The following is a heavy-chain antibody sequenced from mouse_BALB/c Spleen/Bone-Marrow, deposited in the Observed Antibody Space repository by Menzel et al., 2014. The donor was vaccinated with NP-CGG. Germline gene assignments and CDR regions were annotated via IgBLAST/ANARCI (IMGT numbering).Heavy chain of an antibody. J-gene: IGHJ4*01. CDR3: ARWLLPYGLDY. CDR1: GFNIKDTY. Sequence: EVQLQQSGAELVKPGASVKLSCTASGFNIKDTYMHWVKQRPEQGLEWIGRIDPANGNTKYDPKFQGKATITADTSSNTAYLQLSNLTSEDTAVYYCARWLLPYGLDYWGQGTSVTVSS. CDR2: IDPANGNT. V-gene: IGHV14-3*02. D-gene: IGHD2-3*01.